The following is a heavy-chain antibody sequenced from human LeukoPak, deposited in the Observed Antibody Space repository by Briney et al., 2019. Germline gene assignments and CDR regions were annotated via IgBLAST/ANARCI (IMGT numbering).Heavy chain of an antibody. Sequence: GGSLRLSCAAPGFTFSSYSMNWVRQAPGKGLEWVSYISSSSSTIYYADSVKGRFTISRDNAKNSLYLQMNSLRAEDTAVYYCAREPDRWYIYYYYYYMDVWGKGTTVTVSS. CDR3: AREPDRWYIYYYYYYMDV. CDR1: GFTFSSYS. V-gene: IGHV3-48*01. J-gene: IGHJ6*03. D-gene: IGHD6-13*01. CDR2: ISSSSSTI.